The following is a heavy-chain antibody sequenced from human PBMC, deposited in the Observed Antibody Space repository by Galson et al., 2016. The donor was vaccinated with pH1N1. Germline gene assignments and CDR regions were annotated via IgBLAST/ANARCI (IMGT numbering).Heavy chain of an antibody. CDR1: GFTFSSYS. V-gene: IGHV3-48*04. J-gene: IGHJ3*02. Sequence: LRLSCAASGFTFSSYSMNWVRQAPGKGLEWVSYISLSSSIIHYADSVKGRFIISRDSAKNSLYLQMSSLRAEDTALYYCAREGLWPGVDAFDIWGQGTMVTVSS. CDR3: AREGLWPGVDAFDI. CDR2: ISLSSSII. D-gene: IGHD4/OR15-4a*01.